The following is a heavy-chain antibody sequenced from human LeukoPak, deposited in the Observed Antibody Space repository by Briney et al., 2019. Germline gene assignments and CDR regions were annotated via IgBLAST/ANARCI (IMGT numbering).Heavy chain of an antibody. V-gene: IGHV3-30*02. J-gene: IGHJ5*02. CDR3: AKDRYGSGVRGLDP. D-gene: IGHD3-10*01. CDR2: IRCDGSNK. CDR1: GFTFSSYG. Sequence: HSGGSLRLSCAASGFTFSSYGMHWVRQAPGKGLEWVAFIRCDGSNKYYADSVKGRFTISRDNSKNTLYLQMNSLRAEDTAVYYCAKDRYGSGVRGLDPWGQGTLVTVSS.